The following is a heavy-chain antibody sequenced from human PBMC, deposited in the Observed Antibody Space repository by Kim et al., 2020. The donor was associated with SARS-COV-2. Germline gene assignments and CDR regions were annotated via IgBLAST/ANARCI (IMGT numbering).Heavy chain of an antibody. CDR2: INPSGGST. D-gene: IGHD4-17*01. J-gene: IGHJ4*02. CDR3: ASPGGVDYGLAY. CDR1: GYTFTSYY. Sequence: ASVKVSCKASGYTFTSYYMHWVRQAPGQGLEWMGIINPSGGSTSYAQKFQGRVTMTRDTSTSTVYMELSSLRSEDTAVYYCASPGGVDYGLAYWGQGTLVTVSS. V-gene: IGHV1-46*01.